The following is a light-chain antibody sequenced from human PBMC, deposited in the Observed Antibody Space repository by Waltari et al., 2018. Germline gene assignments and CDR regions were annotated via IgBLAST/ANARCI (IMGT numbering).Light chain of an antibody. Sequence: DIQMTQSPSSLSASVGDRVTITCRASQDISNYLTWFQQKPGTAPKSLIYAASTLQSEVPSKFSGSGSGTDFTLTISSLQPEDVATYYCQQYKSYPRTFGQGTKVEIK. J-gene: IGKJ1*01. V-gene: IGKV1-16*02. CDR3: QQYKSYPRT. CDR2: AAS. CDR1: QDISNY.